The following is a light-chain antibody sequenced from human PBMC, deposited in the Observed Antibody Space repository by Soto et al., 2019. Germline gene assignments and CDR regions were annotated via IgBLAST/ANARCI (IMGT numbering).Light chain of an antibody. CDR3: RQYGSLGFT. CDR1: QSVSSSY. J-gene: IGKJ3*01. CDR2: GAS. V-gene: IGKV3-20*01. Sequence: EIVLTQSPGTLSLSPGERATLSCRASQSVSSSYLAWYQQKPGQAPRLLIYGASSRATGIPDRFSGSGSGTDFNLTISRLEPEDFAVDYCRQYGSLGFTFGPGTKVDSK.